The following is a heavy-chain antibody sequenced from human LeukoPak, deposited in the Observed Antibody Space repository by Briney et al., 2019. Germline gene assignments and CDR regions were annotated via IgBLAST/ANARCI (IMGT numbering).Heavy chain of an antibody. CDR2: IYYSGST. J-gene: IGHJ4*02. CDR1: GGSISSYY. V-gene: IGHV4-59*08. Sequence: SETLSLTCTVSGGSISSYYWSWIRQPPGKGLEWIGYIYYSGSTNYNPSLKSRVTISVDTSKNQFSVKLNSVTAADTAAYYCARQESSNWDWGQGTLVTVSS. CDR3: ARQESSNWD. D-gene: IGHD4-11*01.